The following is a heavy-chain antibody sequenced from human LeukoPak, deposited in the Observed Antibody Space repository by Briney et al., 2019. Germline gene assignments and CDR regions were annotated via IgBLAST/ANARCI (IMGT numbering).Heavy chain of an antibody. V-gene: IGHV3-74*01. J-gene: IGHJ4*02. CDR1: GFTFRSFW. Sequence: PGGSLRLSCAASGFTFRSFWMDWVRQAPGKGLGWVSRISSDGSSTSYADSVKGRFTISRDNAKNTLYLQMNSLRAEDTAVYYCARALAVAGTGGYYWGQGTLVTVSS. D-gene: IGHD6-19*01. CDR2: ISSDGSST. CDR3: ARALAVAGTGGYY.